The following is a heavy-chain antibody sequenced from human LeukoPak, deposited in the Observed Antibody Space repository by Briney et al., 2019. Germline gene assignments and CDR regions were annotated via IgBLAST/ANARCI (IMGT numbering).Heavy chain of an antibody. J-gene: IGHJ5*02. CDR2: INWNGGST. CDR1: GFTFDDYG. Sequence: PGGSLRLSCAASGFTFDDYGMSWVRQAPGKGLEWASGINWNGGSTGYADSVKGRFTISRDNAKNSLYLQMNSLRAEDTALYYCARDPHSSSWNWFDPWAREPWSPSPQ. V-gene: IGHV3-20*04. D-gene: IGHD6-13*01. CDR3: ARDPHSSSWNWFDP.